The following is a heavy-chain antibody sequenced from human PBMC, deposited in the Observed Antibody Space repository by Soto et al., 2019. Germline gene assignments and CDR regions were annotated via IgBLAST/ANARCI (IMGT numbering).Heavy chain of an antibody. CDR3: ASLPGIAVAGPLDY. J-gene: IGHJ4*02. Sequence: GVLRLSCAASGFTLSSYHMDWVRQAPGKGLEWVSYININSGTIHYADSVKGRFTISRDNSKNTLYLQMNSLRAEDTAVYYCASLPGIAVAGPLDYWGQGTLVTVSS. CDR1: GFTLSSYH. V-gene: IGHV3-48*01. CDR2: ININSGTI. D-gene: IGHD6-19*01.